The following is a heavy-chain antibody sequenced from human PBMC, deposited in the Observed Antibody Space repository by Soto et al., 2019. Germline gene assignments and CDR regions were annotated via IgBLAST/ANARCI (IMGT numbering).Heavy chain of an antibody. V-gene: IGHV4-31*03. D-gene: IGHD6-19*01. CDR1: SGSISSGAYY. J-gene: IGHJ6*02. CDR2: IYYTGST. Sequence: QVQLQESGPGLVKPSQTLSLTCTVSSGSISSGAYYWNWIRQHPGKGLEWIGYIYYTGSTYYNPSPKSRVTISVDTSKNHFSLKLSSVTAADTAVYYCARDGRWSSGSTGMDVWGQGITVTVSS. CDR3: ARDGRWSSGSTGMDV.